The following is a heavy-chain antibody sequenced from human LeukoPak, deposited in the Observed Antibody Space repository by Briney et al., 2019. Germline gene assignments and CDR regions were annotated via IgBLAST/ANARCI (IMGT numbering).Heavy chain of an antibody. J-gene: IGHJ4*02. Sequence: GGSLRLSCTVSGFTVSSNSMSWVRQAPGKGLEWVSYISSSGSTIYYADSVKGRFTISRDNAKNSLYLQMNSLRAEDTAVYYCARSPTGSGWYYSDYWGQGTLVTVSS. D-gene: IGHD6-19*01. V-gene: IGHV3-48*04. CDR1: GFTVSSNS. CDR3: ARSPTGSGWYYSDY. CDR2: ISSSGSTI.